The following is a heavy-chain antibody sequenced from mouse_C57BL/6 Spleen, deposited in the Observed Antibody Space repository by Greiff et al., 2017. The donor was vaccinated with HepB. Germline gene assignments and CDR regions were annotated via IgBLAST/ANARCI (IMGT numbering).Heavy chain of an antibody. J-gene: IGHJ4*01. Sequence: DVHLVESGGGLVKPGGSLKLSCAASGFTFSDYGMHWVRQAPEKGLEWVAYISSGSSTIYYADTVKGRFTISRDNAKNTLFLQMTSLRSEDTAMYYCARNGYYEYAMDYWGQGTSVTVSS. V-gene: IGHV5-17*01. CDR3: ARNGYYEYAMDY. D-gene: IGHD2-3*01. CDR2: ISSGSSTI. CDR1: GFTFSDYG.